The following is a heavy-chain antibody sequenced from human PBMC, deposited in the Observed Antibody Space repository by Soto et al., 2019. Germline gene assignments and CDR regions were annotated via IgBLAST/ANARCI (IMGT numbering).Heavy chain of an antibody. CDR3: EREGISHNWYFDL. J-gene: IGHJ2*01. CDR2: IIPILGIT. Sequence: QVQLVQSGAEVKKPGSSVKVSCKASGGTFSNYIISWVRQAPGQGLEWMGRIIPILGITNYAQKFQGRVTIIADKATSTAYMELSSLRSEDTAVYYCEREGISHNWYFDLWGRGTLVSVSS. V-gene: IGHV1-69*08. CDR1: GGTFSNYI.